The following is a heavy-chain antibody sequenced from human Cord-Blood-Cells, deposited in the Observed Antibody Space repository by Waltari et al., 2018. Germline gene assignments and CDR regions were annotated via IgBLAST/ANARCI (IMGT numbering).Heavy chain of an antibody. D-gene: IGHD4-17*01. CDR1: GFTFSSYW. J-gene: IGHJ4*02. CDR3: ARVAVYGDVFDY. CDR2: INSDGSST. V-gene: IGHV3-74*01. Sequence: EVQLVESGGGLVQPGGSLRLSCAASGFTFSSYWMHWVRQAPGKGLGWVSRINSDGSSTSCADSVKGRFTISRDNDKNTLYLQMNSLRAEDTAVYYCARVAVYGDVFDYWGQGTLVTVSS.